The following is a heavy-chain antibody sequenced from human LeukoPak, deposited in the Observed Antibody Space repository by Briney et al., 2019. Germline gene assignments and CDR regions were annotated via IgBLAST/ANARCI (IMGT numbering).Heavy chain of an antibody. CDR2: ISYDGSNK. Sequence: GGSLRLSCAASGFTFSSYAMHWVRQAPGKGLEWVAVISYDGSNKYYADSVKGRFTISRDNSKNTLYLQMNSLRAEDTAVYYCARVGEYYYDSSGYLDYWGQGTLVTVSS. CDR3: ARVGEYYYDSSGYLDY. J-gene: IGHJ4*02. V-gene: IGHV3-30*04. D-gene: IGHD3-22*01. CDR1: GFTFSSYA.